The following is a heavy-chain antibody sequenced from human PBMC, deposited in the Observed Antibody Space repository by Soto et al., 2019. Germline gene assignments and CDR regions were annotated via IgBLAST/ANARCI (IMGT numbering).Heavy chain of an antibody. V-gene: IGHV4-4*02. CDR3: ARLPIAARLSWFDP. J-gene: IGHJ5*02. Sequence: PSETLSLTCAVSGGSISSSNWWSWVRQPPGKGLEWIGEIYHSGSTNYNPSLKSRVTISVGKSKNQFSLKLSSVTAADTAVYYCARLPIAARLSWFDPWGQGTLVNVSS. CDR2: IYHSGST. CDR1: GGSISSSNW. D-gene: IGHD6-6*01.